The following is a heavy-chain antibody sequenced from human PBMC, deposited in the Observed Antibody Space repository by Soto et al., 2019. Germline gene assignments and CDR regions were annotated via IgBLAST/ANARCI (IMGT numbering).Heavy chain of an antibody. D-gene: IGHD6-19*01. CDR2: TSSDGSDK. Sequence: QVQLVESGGGVVQPGRSLRLSCAASGFTLSSYTMYWVRQAPDKGLECVATTSSDGSDKYYADSVKGRFTISRDNSKNRRVLQMNSLRAEDKAVYYCARARFLAVAAPGYWGQGALVTVST. J-gene: IGHJ4*02. CDR3: ARARFLAVAAPGY. V-gene: IGHV3-30-3*01. CDR1: GFTLSSYT.